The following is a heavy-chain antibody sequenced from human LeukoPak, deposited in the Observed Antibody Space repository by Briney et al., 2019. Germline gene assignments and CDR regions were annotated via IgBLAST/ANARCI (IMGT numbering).Heavy chain of an antibody. V-gene: IGHV4-39*07. CDR2: IHYSGST. CDR3: ARQPVAGSDHYYYYYMDV. CDR1: GGSISSSSYY. D-gene: IGHD6-19*01. Sequence: SETLSLTCTVSGGSISSSSYYWGWIRQPPGKGLEWIGSIHYSGSTYYNPSLKSGVTISVDTSKNQFSLKLSSVTAADTAVYYCARQPVAGSDHYYYYYMDVWGKGTTVTVSS. J-gene: IGHJ6*03.